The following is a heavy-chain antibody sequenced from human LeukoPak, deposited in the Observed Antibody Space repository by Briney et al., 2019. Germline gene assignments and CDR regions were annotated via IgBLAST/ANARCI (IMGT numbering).Heavy chain of an antibody. CDR2: IYYSGST. Sequence: SETLSLTCTVSGGSISSSIYYWGWIRQPPGKGLEWIGSIYYSGSTYYNPSLKSRVTISVDTSKNQFSLKLSSVTAADTAVYYCARGIAARPNYFDYWGQGTLVTVSS. V-gene: IGHV4-39*01. CDR1: GGSISSSIYY. D-gene: IGHD6-6*01. J-gene: IGHJ4*02. CDR3: ARGIAARPNYFDY.